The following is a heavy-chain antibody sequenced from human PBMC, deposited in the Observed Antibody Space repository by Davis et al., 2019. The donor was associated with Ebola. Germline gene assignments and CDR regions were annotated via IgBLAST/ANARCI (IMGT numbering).Heavy chain of an antibody. CDR3: AKDHSSGWTMIVPWFDP. CDR1: GFTFSSYS. Sequence: GESLKISCAASGFTFSSYSMNWVRQAPGKGLEWVSYISSSSSTIYYADSVKGRFTISRDNAKNSLYLQMNSLRDEDTAVYYCAKDHSSGWTMIVPWFDPWGQGTLVTVSS. J-gene: IGHJ5*02. D-gene: IGHD6-19*01. CDR2: ISSSSSTI. V-gene: IGHV3-48*02.